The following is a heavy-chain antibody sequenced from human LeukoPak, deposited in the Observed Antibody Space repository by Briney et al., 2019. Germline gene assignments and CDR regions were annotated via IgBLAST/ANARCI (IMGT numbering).Heavy chain of an antibody. J-gene: IGHJ5*02. D-gene: IGHD3-10*01. Sequence: GGSLRLSCAASGFTFSSYWMTWVRQAPGKGLEWVANINRDGSEKNYVDSVKGRFTISRDNAKNSLYLQMNSLRAEDTAVYYCARDVVYYGSGSPYNWFDPWGQGTLVTVSS. CDR2: INRDGSEK. V-gene: IGHV3-7*01. CDR3: ARDVVYYGSGSPYNWFDP. CDR1: GFTFSSYW.